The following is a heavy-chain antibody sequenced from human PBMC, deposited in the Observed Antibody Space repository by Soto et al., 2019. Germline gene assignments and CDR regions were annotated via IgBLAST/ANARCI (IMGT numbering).Heavy chain of an antibody. CDR1: GFTFSSYG. CDR2: ISYDGSNK. J-gene: IGHJ6*02. V-gene: IGHV3-30*18. Sequence: GGSLRLSCAASGFTFSSYGMHWVRQAPGKGLEWVAVISYDGSNKYYADSVKGRFTISRDNSKNTLYLQMNSLRAEDTAVYYCAKVFPRAPYDFWSGYPDYYYYGMDVWGQGTTVTVSS. D-gene: IGHD3-3*01. CDR3: AKVFPRAPYDFWSGYPDYYYYGMDV.